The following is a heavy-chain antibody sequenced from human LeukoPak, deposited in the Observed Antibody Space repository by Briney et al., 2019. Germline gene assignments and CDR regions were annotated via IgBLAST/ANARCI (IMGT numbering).Heavy chain of an antibody. CDR3: ARDGPALDP. V-gene: IGHV4-38-2*02. CDR1: GYSISSGYY. CDR2: IYHSGST. J-gene: IGHJ5*02. Sequence: TPSETLSLTCAVSGYSISSGYYWGWIRQPPGKGLEWIGSIYHSGSTYYNPSLKSRVTISVDTSKNQFSLKLSSVTAADTAVYYCARDGPALDPWGQGTLVTVSS.